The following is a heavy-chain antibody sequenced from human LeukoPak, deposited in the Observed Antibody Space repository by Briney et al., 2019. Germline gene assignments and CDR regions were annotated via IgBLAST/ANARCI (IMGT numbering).Heavy chain of an antibody. CDR3: ARALVDYGDYVFWFDP. V-gene: IGHV4-59*01. CDR1: GGSISSYY. Sequence: KPSETLSLTCTVSGGSISSYYWSWIRQPPGKGLEWIGYIYYSGSTNYNPSLKSRVTISVDTSKNQFSLKLSSVTAADTAVYYCARALVDYGDYVFWFDPWGQGTLVTVSS. CDR2: IYYSGST. J-gene: IGHJ5*02. D-gene: IGHD4-17*01.